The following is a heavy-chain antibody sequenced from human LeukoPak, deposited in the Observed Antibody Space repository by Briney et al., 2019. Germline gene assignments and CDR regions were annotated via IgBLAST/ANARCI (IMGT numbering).Heavy chain of an antibody. D-gene: IGHD5-24*01. Sequence: QPGGSLRLSYAASGFTFSSYGMHWVRQAPGKGLEWVAVISFDGSNKYYADSVKGRFTISRDNSKNTLYLQMISLRPEDTAVYYCAKELEMATPRYYYGMDVWGQGTTVTVSS. CDR1: GFTFSSYG. J-gene: IGHJ6*02. V-gene: IGHV3-30*18. CDR3: AKELEMATPRYYYGMDV. CDR2: ISFDGSNK.